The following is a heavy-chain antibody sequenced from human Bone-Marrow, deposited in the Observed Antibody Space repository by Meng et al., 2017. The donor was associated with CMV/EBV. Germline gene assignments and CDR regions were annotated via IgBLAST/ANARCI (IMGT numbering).Heavy chain of an antibody. CDR1: GFSVSNNY. J-gene: IGHJ6*02. CDR2: IYRGGST. CDR3: ARDRGDFWSGYYYYYYYGMDV. V-gene: IGHV3-66*02. Sequence: GESLKISCAASGFSVSNNYMTWVRQAPGKGLEWVSVIYRGGSTSYADSVKGRFTISRDNSKNTLYLHMNSLRAEDTAVYYCARDRGDFWSGYYYYYYYGMDVWGQGTTVTVSS. D-gene: IGHD3-3*01.